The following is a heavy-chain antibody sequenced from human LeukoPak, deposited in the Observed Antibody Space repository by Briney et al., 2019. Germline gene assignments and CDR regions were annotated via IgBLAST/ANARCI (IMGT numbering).Heavy chain of an antibody. Sequence: GGSLRLSCAASGFTFSSYGMHWVRQAPGKGLEWVAVIWYDGSNKYYADSVKSRFTISRDNSKNTLYLQMNSLRAEDTAVYYCARLNARDYYFDYWGQGTLVTVSS. V-gene: IGHV3-33*01. J-gene: IGHJ4*02. CDR3: ARLNARDYYFDY. CDR1: GFTFSSYG. CDR2: IWYDGSNK.